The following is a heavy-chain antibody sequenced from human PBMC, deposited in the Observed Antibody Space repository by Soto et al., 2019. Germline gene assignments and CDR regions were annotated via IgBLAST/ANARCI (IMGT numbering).Heavy chain of an antibody. D-gene: IGHD3-22*01. V-gene: IGHV3-23*01. Sequence: GGSQRLSCAAAGFTFSSYGRSWVRQAPGKGLEWVSAISGSGGSTYYADSVKGRFTISRDDSKSIAYLQMNSLKTEDTAVYYCTRDYRETYYYDSSGYLPFDYWGQGTLVTVSS. CDR3: TRDYRETYYYDSSGYLPFDY. CDR1: GFTFSSYG. CDR2: ISGSGGST. J-gene: IGHJ4*02.